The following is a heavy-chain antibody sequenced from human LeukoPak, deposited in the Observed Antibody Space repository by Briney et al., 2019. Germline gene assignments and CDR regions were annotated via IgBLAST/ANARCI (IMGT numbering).Heavy chain of an antibody. V-gene: IGHV1-2*02. CDR3: ARTSGYDFGTDFDY. CDR2: INPDSGGP. Sequence: GASVKVSCTASGYPFTGYYLHWVRQAPGQGLEWMGWINPDSGGPDYEQKFQGRVTMTRDTSISTAYMELSRLRSDDTAVYYCARTSGYDFGTDFDYWGQGTLVTVSS. CDR1: GYPFTGYY. J-gene: IGHJ4*02. D-gene: IGHD5-12*01.